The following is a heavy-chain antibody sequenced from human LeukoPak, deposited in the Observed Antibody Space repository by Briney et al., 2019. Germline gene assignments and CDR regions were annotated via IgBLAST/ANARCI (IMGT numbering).Heavy chain of an antibody. CDR3: VKRYCSGGSCYQFDY. J-gene: IGHJ4*02. V-gene: IGHV3-64D*09. CDR2: ISSNGANT. D-gene: IGHD2-15*01. CDR1: GFTFSNYA. Sequence: PGGSLRLPCSASGFTFSNYAMHWVRQAPGKGLEYVSAISSNGANTYYADSVKGRVTISRDNSKNTLFLQLSSLRVEDTAVYYCVKRYCSGGSCYQFDYWGQGTLVIVSS.